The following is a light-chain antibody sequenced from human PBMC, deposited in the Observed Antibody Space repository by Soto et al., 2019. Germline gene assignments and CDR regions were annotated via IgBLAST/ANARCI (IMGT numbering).Light chain of an antibody. CDR3: QQSYDTPFT. Sequence: DIQMTQSPSSLSASVGDRVTITCRESQSISSYLNWYQQKPGKAPKLLMNAVSTLQSGVPSRFSGSGSGTDFTLTISSLRPEDFATYFCQQSYDTPFTFGPGTKVDIK. CDR2: AVS. CDR1: QSISSY. J-gene: IGKJ3*01. V-gene: IGKV1-39*01.